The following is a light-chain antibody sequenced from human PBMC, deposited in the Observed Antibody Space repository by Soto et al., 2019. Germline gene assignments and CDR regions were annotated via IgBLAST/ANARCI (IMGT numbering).Light chain of an antibody. CDR1: QSISTL. V-gene: IGKV1-5*03. CDR2: TAS. Sequence: DIQMTQSPSTLSASAGDRVTITCRASQSISTLLAWYQQKPGRGPTLLIYTASTLESGVPSRFSGSGSGTEFSLTISSLQPDDSATYYCQQYDSYPLTFGQGTRLEIK. J-gene: IGKJ5*01. CDR3: QQYDSYPLT.